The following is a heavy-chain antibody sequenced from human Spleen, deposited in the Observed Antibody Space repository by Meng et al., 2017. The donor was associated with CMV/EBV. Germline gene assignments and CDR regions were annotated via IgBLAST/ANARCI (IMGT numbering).Heavy chain of an antibody. D-gene: IGHD3-10*01. J-gene: IGHJ3*02. CDR3: AKEVFRGGFSAFDI. Sequence: GESLKISCAASGFSFSNYAMSWVRQAPGKGLKWVSTITGSGGSTSYADSVEGRFTISRDNSEKMVHLQMNSLRGEDTAVYYCAKEVFRGGFSAFDIWGQGTMVTVSS. V-gene: IGHV3-23*01. CDR2: ITGSGGST. CDR1: GFSFSNYA.